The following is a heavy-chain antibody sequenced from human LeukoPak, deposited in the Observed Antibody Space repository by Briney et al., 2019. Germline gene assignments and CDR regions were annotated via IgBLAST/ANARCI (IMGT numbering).Heavy chain of an antibody. V-gene: IGHV4-61*01. CDR2: IYYSGST. Sequence: SETLSLTCTVSGGSISSGSYYWSWIRQPPGKGLEWIGYIYYSGSTNYNPSLKSRVTISVDTSKNQFSLKLSSVTAADTAVYYCARGHCGGDCYSGFDYWGQGTLVTVSS. D-gene: IGHD2-21*01. J-gene: IGHJ4*02. CDR1: GGSISSGSYY. CDR3: ARGHCGGDCYSGFDY.